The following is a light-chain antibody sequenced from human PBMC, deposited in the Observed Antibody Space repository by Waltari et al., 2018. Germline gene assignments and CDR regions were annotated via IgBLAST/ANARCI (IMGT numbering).Light chain of an antibody. CDR3: QHRTNLPMYT. V-gene: IGKV3-11*01. CDR2: GAS. Sequence: EIVLTQSPGTLSLSPGERATLSCRSSQSVTGDLAWYQHKPGQGPRLLIYGASNRATGIPARFSGSGFGTDFTLTINSLEPEDFAVDYCQHRTNLPMYTFGQGTKLEIK. CDR1: QSVTGD. J-gene: IGKJ2*01.